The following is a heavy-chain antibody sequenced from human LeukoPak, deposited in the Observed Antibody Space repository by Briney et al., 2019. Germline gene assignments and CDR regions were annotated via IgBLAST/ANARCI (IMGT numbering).Heavy chain of an antibody. CDR1: GFAFNDFA. J-gene: IGHJ4*02. Sequence: GGSLTLSCAASGFAFNDFAMYWVRQAPGKGLDWVALIRRDGSHKYYAHSIKGRLTISRDNSKNTLYLQMSSLRAEDTAIYYCAKSSIMFAAGRLGSIDFWGQGTLVTVSS. CDR2: IRRDGSHK. V-gene: IGHV3-30*02. D-gene: IGHD6-25*01. CDR3: AKSSIMFAAGRLGSIDF.